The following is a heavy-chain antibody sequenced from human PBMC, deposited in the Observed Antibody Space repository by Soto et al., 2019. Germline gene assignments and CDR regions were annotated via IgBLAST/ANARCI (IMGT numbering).Heavy chain of an antibody. J-gene: IGHJ3*02. CDR3: ARDPLMGGARDAFDI. D-gene: IGHD2-8*01. CDR2: INPSGGST. V-gene: IGHV1-46*01. CDR1: GYTFTSYY. Sequence: ASVKVSCKASGYTFTSYYMHWVRQAPGQGLEWMGIINPSGGSTSYAQKFQGRVTMTRDTSTSTVYMELSSLRSEDTAVYYCARDPLMGGARDAFDIWGQGTMVTVSS.